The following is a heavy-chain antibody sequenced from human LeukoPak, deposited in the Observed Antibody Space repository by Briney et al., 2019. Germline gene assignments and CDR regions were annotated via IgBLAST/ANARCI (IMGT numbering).Heavy chain of an antibody. V-gene: IGHV1-2*02. J-gene: IGHJ3*02. CDR3: ARDDKTGGESGYSYGYRVRKNAFDI. CDR1: GYTFTDYY. D-gene: IGHD5-18*01. Sequence: ASVKVSCKASGYTFTDYYMHWVRQAPGQGLEWMGWINPNSGGTLYAQKFQGRVTMTRDTSISTANMELSSLRSEDTAVYYCARDDKTGGESGYSYGYRVRKNAFDIWGQGTMVTVSS. CDR2: INPNSGGT.